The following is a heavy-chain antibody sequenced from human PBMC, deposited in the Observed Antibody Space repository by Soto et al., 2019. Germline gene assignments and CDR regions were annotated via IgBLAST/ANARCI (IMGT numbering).Heavy chain of an antibody. V-gene: IGHV3-23*01. CDR1: GFTFSSYA. CDR2: ISGSGGST. D-gene: IGHD6-13*01. CDR3: AKLKGQQLVLGCFDY. J-gene: IGHJ4*02. Sequence: GGSLRLSCAASGFTFSSYAMSWVRQAPGKGLEWVSAISGSGGSTYYADSVKGRFTISRDNSKNTLYLQMNSLRAEDTAVYYCAKLKGQQLVLGCFDYWGQGTLVTVSS.